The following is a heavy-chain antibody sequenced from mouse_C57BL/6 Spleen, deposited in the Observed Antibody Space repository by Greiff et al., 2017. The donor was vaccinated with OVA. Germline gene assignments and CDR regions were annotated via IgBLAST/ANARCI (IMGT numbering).Heavy chain of an antibody. D-gene: IGHD3-3*01. CDR2: IYPGSGST. Sequence: QVQLKQPGAELVKPGASVKMSCKASGYTFTSYWITWVKQRPGQGLEWIGGIYPGSGSTNYNEKFKGKATLTVDTSSSTAYMQLSSLTSEDSAVYYGARGTDVFAYWGQGTLVTVAA. CDR1: GYTFTSYW. CDR3: ARGTDVFAY. J-gene: IGHJ3*01. V-gene: IGHV1-55*01.